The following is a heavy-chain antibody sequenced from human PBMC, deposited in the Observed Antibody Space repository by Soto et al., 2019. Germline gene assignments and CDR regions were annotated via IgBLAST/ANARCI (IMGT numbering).Heavy chain of an antibody. CDR3: AREAPGSPPDY. D-gene: IGHD3-10*01. V-gene: IGHV3-33*01. CDR2: IWYDGSNK. J-gene: IGHJ4*02. CDR1: GFTFSSYG. Sequence: QVQLVESGGGVVQPGRSLRLSCAASGFTFSSYGMHWVRQAPGKGLEWVAVIWYDGSNKYYADSVKGRFTISRDNSKNTLYLQMTSLRAEDTAVYYCAREAPGSPPDYWGQGTLVTVSS.